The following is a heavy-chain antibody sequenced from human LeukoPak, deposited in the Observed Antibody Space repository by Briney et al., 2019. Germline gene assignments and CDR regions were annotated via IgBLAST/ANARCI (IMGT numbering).Heavy chain of an antibody. CDR3: ARDYREGYNEFDY. Sequence: ASVKVSCKASGYTFTSYYMHWVRQAPGQGLEWMGIINPSGNSTSYAQKFQGRVTMTTDTSTSTVYMELSSPRSEDTAVYYCARDYREGYNEFDYWGQGTLVTVSS. D-gene: IGHD5-24*01. J-gene: IGHJ4*02. V-gene: IGHV1-46*01. CDR1: GYTFTSYY. CDR2: INPSGNST.